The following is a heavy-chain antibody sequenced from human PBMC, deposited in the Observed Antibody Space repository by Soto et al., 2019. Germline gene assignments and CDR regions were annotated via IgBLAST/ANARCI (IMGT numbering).Heavy chain of an antibody. Sequence: GESLKISCQAFGYSFTNYWIGWVRQMPCKGLEWMGIIYPGDSDISYSPSFQGQVIISADKSISTAYLQWSSLKASDTAMYYCAILTSYIHSRGYYNSHDAFDIWGQGAMVTVSS. CDR3: AILTSYIHSRGYYNSHDAFDI. D-gene: IGHD3-22*01. V-gene: IGHV5-51*01. J-gene: IGHJ3*02. CDR2: IYPGDSDI. CDR1: GYSFTNYW.